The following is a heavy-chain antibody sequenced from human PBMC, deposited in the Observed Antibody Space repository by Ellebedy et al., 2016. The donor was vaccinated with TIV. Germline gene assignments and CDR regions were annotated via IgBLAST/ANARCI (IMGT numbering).Heavy chain of an antibody. V-gene: IGHV3-74*01. CDR3: ARDRGDCSISGP. Sequence: HTGGSLRLSXVASGFTFGRYWMHWVRQAPGNKLVWVSRIKSDGSGTTYADSVKGRFTTSRDNARNTLYLQMNSLRGEDTAVYFCARDRGDCSISGPWGQGTLVTVSS. CDR2: IKSDGSGT. CDR1: GFTFGRYW. J-gene: IGHJ5*02. D-gene: IGHD4-11*01.